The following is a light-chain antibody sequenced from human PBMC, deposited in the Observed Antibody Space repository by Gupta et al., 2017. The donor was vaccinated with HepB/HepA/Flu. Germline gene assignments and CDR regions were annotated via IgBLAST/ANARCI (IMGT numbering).Light chain of an antibody. CDR1: SSNIGAGYG. J-gene: IGLJ3*02. CDR2: TND. CDR3: QSFDSGLTGPL. Sequence: QSVLTQPPSVSGAPGQRVTISCTGSSSNIGAGYGVHWYQKLPGTAPRLLIYTNDNRPSGVPDRFSASKSGTSAPLAITGLQAEDEADYYCQSFDSGLTGPLFGGGTKLTVL. V-gene: IGLV1-40*01.